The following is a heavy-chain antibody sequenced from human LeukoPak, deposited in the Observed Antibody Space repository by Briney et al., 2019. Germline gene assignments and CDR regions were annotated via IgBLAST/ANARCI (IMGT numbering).Heavy chain of an antibody. Sequence: SETLSLTCAVYGGSFSGYYWSWIRQPPGKGLEWIGEINHSGSTNYNPSPKSRVTISVDTSKNQFSLKLSSVTAADTAVYYCARGLDYYDSSGYRLPALGYWGQGTLVTVSS. V-gene: IGHV4-34*01. CDR3: ARGLDYYDSSGYRLPALGY. D-gene: IGHD3-22*01. CDR2: INHSGST. CDR1: GGSFSGYY. J-gene: IGHJ4*02.